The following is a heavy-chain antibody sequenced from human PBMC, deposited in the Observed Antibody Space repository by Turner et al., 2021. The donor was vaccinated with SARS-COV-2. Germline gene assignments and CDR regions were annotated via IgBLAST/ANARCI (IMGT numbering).Heavy chain of an antibody. CDR2: ISWNSGSI. CDR3: AKDRGYDILTGYSPYFDY. J-gene: IGHJ4*02. Sequence: EVQLVESGGGLVQPGRSLRLSCAASGFTFDDYAMHWVRQAPGKGLEWVSGISWNSGSIGYADSVKGRLTMSRDNAKNSLYLQMNSLRAEDTALYYCAKDRGYDILTGYSPYFDYWGQGTLVTVSS. V-gene: IGHV3-9*01. D-gene: IGHD3-9*01. CDR1: GFTFDDYA.